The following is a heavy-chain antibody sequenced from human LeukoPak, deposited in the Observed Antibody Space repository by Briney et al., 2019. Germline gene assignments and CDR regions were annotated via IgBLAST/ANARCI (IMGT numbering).Heavy chain of an antibody. J-gene: IGHJ6*02. CDR3: ARDYYDSSGYGNYYGMDV. CDR2: MNPNSGNT. Sequence: ASVKVSCTASGYTFTSYDINWVRQATGQGLEWMGWMNPNSGNTGYAQKFQGRVTMTRNTSISTAYMELSSLRSEDTAVYYCARDYYDSSGYGNYYGMDVWGQGTTVTVSS. CDR1: GYTFTSYD. D-gene: IGHD3-22*01. V-gene: IGHV1-8*01.